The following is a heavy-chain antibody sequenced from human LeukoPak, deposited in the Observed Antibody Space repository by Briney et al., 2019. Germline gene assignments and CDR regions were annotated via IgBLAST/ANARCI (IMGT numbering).Heavy chain of an antibody. CDR3: ARIIAAAVFDAFDI. D-gene: IGHD6-13*01. J-gene: IGHJ3*02. V-gene: IGHV3-30*01. Sequence: QTGGSLRLSCAASGFTFSSYAMHWVRQAPGKGLEWVAVISYDGSNKYYADSVKGRFTISRDNSKNTLYLQMNSLRAEDTAVYYCARIIAAAVFDAFDIWGQGTMVTVSS. CDR2: ISYDGSNK. CDR1: GFTFSSYA.